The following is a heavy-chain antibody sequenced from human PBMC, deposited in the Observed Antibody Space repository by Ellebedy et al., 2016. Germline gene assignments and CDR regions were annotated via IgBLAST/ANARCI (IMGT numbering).Heavy chain of an antibody. V-gene: IGHV4-59*01. CDR2: IYYSGST. D-gene: IGHD3-10*01. CDR3: ARAPMVRGVMTSGAFDI. Sequence: SETLSLTCTVSGGSISSYYWSWIRQPPGKGLEWIGYIYYSGSTNYNPSLKSRVTISVDTSKNQFSLKLSSVTAADTAVYYCARAPMVRGVMTSGAFDIWGQGTMVTVSS. J-gene: IGHJ3*02. CDR1: GGSISSYY.